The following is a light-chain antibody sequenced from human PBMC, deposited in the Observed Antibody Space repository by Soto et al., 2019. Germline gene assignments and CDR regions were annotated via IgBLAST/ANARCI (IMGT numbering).Light chain of an antibody. CDR3: QQHNNWSGLT. Sequence: EIVLTQSPGTLSLSPGERATLSCRASQSVSSSYLAWYQQKPGQAPRLLIYGASSRATGIPDRFSGSGSGTDFTLTISRLEPEDFAVYYCQQHNNWSGLTFGGGTKVDIK. J-gene: IGKJ4*01. V-gene: IGKV3D-20*02. CDR1: QSVSSSY. CDR2: GAS.